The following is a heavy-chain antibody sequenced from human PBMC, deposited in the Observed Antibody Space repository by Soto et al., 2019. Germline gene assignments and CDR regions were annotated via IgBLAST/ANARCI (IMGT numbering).Heavy chain of an antibody. V-gene: IGHV3-23*01. D-gene: IGHD6-19*01. CDR3: VLPSRVAGSGAGGGRKEYFQH. Sequence: EVQLLESGGGLVQPGGSLRLSCAASGFTFSIYAMSWVRQAPGKGLEWVSAISGSGGSTYYADSVKGRFTISRDNSKNTLYLQMNSLRAEDTAVYYCVLPSRVAGSGAGGGRKEYFQHWGQGTLVTVSS. CDR2: ISGSGGST. J-gene: IGHJ1*01. CDR1: GFTFSIYA.